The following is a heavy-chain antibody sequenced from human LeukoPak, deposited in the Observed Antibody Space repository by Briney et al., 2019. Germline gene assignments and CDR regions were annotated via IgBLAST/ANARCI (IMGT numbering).Heavy chain of an antibody. Sequence: SETLSLICTVSGGSISTYYWNWIRKSPGKGLEWIGFMQYTGNSNYNPSLKSRVTISVDTSKNQFSLKLSSVTAADSAVYYCARHYYDRSDSYSFDYWGQGTLVTVSS. CDR3: ARHYYDRSDSYSFDY. CDR1: GGSISTYY. V-gene: IGHV4-59*08. J-gene: IGHJ4*02. D-gene: IGHD3-22*01. CDR2: MQYTGNS.